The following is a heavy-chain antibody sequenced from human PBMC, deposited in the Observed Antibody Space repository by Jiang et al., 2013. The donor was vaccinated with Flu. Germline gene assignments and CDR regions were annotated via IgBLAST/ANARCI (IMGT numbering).Heavy chain of an antibody. CDR3: AREAWGDTAMASGDAFDI. J-gene: IGHJ3*02. Sequence: VQLLESGGGLVKPGGSLRLSCAASGFTFSSYAMHWVRQAPGKGLEWVAVISYDGSNKYYADSVKGRFTISRDNSKNTLYLQMNSLRAEDTAVYYCAREAWGDTAMASGDAFDIWGQGTMVTVSS. CDR2: ISYDGSNK. V-gene: IGHV3-30*01. CDR1: GFTFSSYA. D-gene: IGHD5-18*01.